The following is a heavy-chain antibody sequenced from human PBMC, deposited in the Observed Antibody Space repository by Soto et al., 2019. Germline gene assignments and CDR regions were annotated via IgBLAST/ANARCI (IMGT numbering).Heavy chain of an antibody. Sequence: GGSLRLSCAASGFTFSSYAMHWVRQAPGKGLEWVAVISYDGSNKYYADSVKGRFTISRDNSKNTLYLQMNSPRAEDTAVYYCAREHSSGYYYYFDYWGQGTLVTVSS. CDR2: ISYDGSNK. CDR3: AREHSSGYYYYFDY. J-gene: IGHJ4*02. D-gene: IGHD3-22*01. CDR1: GFTFSSYA. V-gene: IGHV3-30*04.